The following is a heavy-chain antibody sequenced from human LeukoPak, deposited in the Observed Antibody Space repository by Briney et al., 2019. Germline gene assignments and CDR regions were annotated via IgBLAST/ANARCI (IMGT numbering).Heavy chain of an antibody. CDR3: ATVEGYCTSTSCYRAYFQH. CDR1: GGSISNYY. CDR2: IYYSGST. J-gene: IGHJ1*01. Sequence: SETLSLTCTVSGGSISNYYWNWIRQPPGKGLEWIGCIYYSGSTNYNPSLKSRVTISVDTSKNQFSLKLSSVTAADTAVYYCATVEGYCTSTSCYRAYFQHWGQGTLVTVSS. V-gene: IGHV4-59*01. D-gene: IGHD2-2*02.